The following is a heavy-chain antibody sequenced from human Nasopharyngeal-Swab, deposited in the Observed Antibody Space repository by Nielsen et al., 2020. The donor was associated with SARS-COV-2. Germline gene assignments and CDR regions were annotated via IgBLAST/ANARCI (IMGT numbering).Heavy chain of an antibody. CDR3: AKGLAAARPYYFDY. J-gene: IGHJ4*02. V-gene: IGHV3-23*01. CDR2: ISGAGTST. CDR1: GFTFSTSV. D-gene: IGHD6-6*01. Sequence: GESLKISCAASGFTFSTSVMSWVRQAPGEGLEWVSAISGAGTSTYYADSVKGRFTIPRDNSKNTLYLQLNSLRVEDTAVYYCAKGLAAARPYYFDYWGQGILVTVSS.